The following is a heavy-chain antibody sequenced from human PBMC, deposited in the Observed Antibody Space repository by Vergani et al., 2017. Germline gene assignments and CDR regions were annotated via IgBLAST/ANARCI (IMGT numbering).Heavy chain of an antibody. Sequence: QVQLVESGGGVVQPGNSLRLSGPASEFIFSSYCMNWVRQAPGKGLEWVAVISYDGSKKYYAESVKGRFTISRDNSKNTLFLQIDSLRAEDTAVYYCARVRQQWLVSDAFDIWGQGTMVTVSS. J-gene: IGHJ3*02. D-gene: IGHD6-19*01. CDR3: ARVRQQWLVSDAFDI. CDR1: EFIFSSYC. CDR2: ISYDGSKK. V-gene: IGHV3-30-3*01.